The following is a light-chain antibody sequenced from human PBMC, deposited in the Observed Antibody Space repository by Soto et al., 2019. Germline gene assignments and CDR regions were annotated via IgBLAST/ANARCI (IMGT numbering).Light chain of an antibody. CDR2: GAS. Sequence: DIQLTQSPSFLSASVGDRVTITCRASQGITNYLAWYQQKPRTAPKLLIYGASTLQSGVPSRFSGGGSGTEVTLTISSLQPEDFATYYCQQLNSYPLTFGQGTRLEIK. V-gene: IGKV1-9*01. CDR3: QQLNSYPLT. J-gene: IGKJ5*01. CDR1: QGITNY.